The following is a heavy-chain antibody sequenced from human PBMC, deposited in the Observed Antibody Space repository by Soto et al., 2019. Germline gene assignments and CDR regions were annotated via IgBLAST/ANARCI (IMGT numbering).Heavy chain of an antibody. CDR3: TRDWEITVSTWSFGGF. J-gene: IGHJ4*02. V-gene: IGHV1-69*04. Sequence: QVQLVQSGAEVKKPGSSVKVSCKASGGTFSHYPINWVRQAPGQGLAGMGRIIPFHGVTNYAQNFQARVTITADKSTSTAYMVLRGLRFEDTAMYYCTRDWEITVSTWSFGGFWGRGTLVTVSS. CDR2: IIPFHGVT. CDR1: GGTFSHYP. D-gene: IGHD3-9*01.